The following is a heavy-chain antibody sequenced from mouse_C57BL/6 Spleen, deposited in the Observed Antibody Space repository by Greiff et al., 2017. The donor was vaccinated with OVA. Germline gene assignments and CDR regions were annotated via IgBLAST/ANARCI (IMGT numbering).Heavy chain of an antibody. V-gene: IGHV1-4*01. J-gene: IGHJ2*01. Sequence: QVHVKQSGAELARPGASVKMSCKASGYTFTSYTMHWVKQRPGQGLEWIGYINPSSGYTKYNQKFKDKATLTADKSSSTAYMQLSSLTSEDSAVYYCARSGYDVYFDYWGQGTTLTVSS. CDR3: ARSGYDVYFDY. CDR1: GYTFTSYT. CDR2: INPSSGYT. D-gene: IGHD2-2*01.